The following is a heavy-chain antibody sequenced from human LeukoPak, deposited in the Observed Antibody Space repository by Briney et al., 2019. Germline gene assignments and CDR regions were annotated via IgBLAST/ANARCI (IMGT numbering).Heavy chain of an antibody. CDR1: GFTFSSYW. D-gene: IGHD1-14*01. Sequence: PGGSLRLSCAASGFTFSSYWMHWVRQAPGKGLVWVSRINSDGSSTSYADSVKGRFTISRDNAKNTLYLQMNSLRAEDTALYYCARVIGPLFNRVHFDYWGQGTLVTVSS. CDR3: ARVIGPLFNRVHFDY. J-gene: IGHJ4*02. V-gene: IGHV3-74*01. CDR2: INSDGSST.